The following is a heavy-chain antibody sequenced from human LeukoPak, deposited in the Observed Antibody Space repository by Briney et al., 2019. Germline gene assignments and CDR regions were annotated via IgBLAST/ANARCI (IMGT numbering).Heavy chain of an antibody. V-gene: IGHV1-18*01. CDR2: ISAYNGNT. J-gene: IGHJ5*02. D-gene: IGHD6-13*01. CDR1: GYTFTSYG. CDR3: ARHHRGAAAGTPWFDP. Sequence: GASVEVSCKASGYTFTSYGISWVRQAPGQGLEWMGWISAYNGNTNYAQKLQGRVTMTTDTSTSTAYMELRSLRSDDTAVYYCARHHRGAAAGTPWFDPWGQGTLVTVSS.